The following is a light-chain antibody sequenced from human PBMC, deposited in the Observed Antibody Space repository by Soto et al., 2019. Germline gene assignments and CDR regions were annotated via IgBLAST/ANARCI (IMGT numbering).Light chain of an antibody. CDR3: QQFNNYPLT. Sequence: AIQLTQSPSSLSASVGDRVTITCRASQDISSALAWYQQKPGKAPKLLIYEASILQSGVPSRFSGSGSGTEFTLTISSLQPEDFATYYCQQFNNYPLTFGGGTKVEIK. CDR2: EAS. J-gene: IGKJ4*01. V-gene: IGKV1D-13*01. CDR1: QDISSA.